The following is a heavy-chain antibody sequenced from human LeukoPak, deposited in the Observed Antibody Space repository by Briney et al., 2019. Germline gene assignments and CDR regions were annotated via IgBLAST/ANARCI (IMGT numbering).Heavy chain of an antibody. Sequence: SETLSLTCTVSGGSISSYYWSWIRQPPGKGLEWIGYIYYSGSTNYNPSLKSRVTISVDTSKNQFSLKLSSVTAADTAVYYCARDECNWFDPWGQGTLDTVSS. CDR3: ARDECNWFDP. CDR2: IYYSGST. CDR1: GGSISSYY. V-gene: IGHV4-59*01. J-gene: IGHJ5*02. D-gene: IGHD3-3*01.